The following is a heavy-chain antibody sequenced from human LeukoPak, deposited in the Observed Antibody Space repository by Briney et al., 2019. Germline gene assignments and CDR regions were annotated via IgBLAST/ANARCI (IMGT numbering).Heavy chain of an antibody. V-gene: IGHV3-23*01. Sequence: PGGSLRLSCAASGFTFSSYAMSWVRQPPGRGLEWVSGISGSGAYTYYPDSVKGRFTISRDNSKNTLYLQMNSLRAEDTAVYYCAKDGRVSPAFDIWGQGTMVTVSS. CDR3: AKDGRVSPAFDI. D-gene: IGHD2-8*01. CDR1: GFTFSSYA. J-gene: IGHJ3*02. CDR2: ISGSGAYT.